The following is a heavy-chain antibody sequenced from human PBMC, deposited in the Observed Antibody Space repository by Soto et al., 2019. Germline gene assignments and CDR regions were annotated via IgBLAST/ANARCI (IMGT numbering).Heavy chain of an antibody. CDR3: ARDPFPTQGIAAAGKFDP. V-gene: IGHV4-4*02. J-gene: IGHJ5*02. D-gene: IGHD6-13*01. CDR1: GGSISSNNW. CDR2: IYHSGRT. Sequence: QVQLQESGPGLVKPSGTLSLTCAVSGGSISSNNWWSWVRQPPGKGLQWIGEIYHSGRTKYNPSLKSRVTISLDKSKNHFSLKLSSVTAADTAVYYCARDPFPTQGIAAAGKFDPWGQGTLVTVSS.